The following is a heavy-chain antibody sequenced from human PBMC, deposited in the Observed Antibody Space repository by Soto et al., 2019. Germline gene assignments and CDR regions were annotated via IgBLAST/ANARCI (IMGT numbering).Heavy chain of an antibody. D-gene: IGHD7-27*01. CDR1: GFSFSISP. V-gene: IGHV3-30-3*01. Sequence: GGSLRLSCAASGFSFSISPMHWVRQAPGKGPEWVALISYDGTNKFYADSVKGRFTISRDNSKSTLYLQVDSLRPEDAAVYYCARDPKTSGGQNWAFNYFDSWGQGTLVTVSS. CDR3: ARDPKTSGGQNWAFNYFDS. CDR2: ISYDGTNK. J-gene: IGHJ4*02.